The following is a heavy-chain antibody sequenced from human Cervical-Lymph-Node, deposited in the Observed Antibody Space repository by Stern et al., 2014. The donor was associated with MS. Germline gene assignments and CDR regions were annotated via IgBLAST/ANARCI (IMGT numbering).Heavy chain of an antibody. CDR2: INPSGAT. J-gene: IGHJ6*02. D-gene: IGHD2-15*01. Sequence: VQLVESGSEVKKPGASVKVSCKASEYTHNNYLIHWVRQAPGPRPAWMGVINPSGATNYAQKVQDRVTMTTDASTSTFYMELSRLRSEDTAVYYCAVRYCSGGRCYSVPDVWGQGTTVIVSS. CDR3: AVRYCSGGRCYSVPDV. CDR1: EYTHNNYL. V-gene: IGHV1-46*02.